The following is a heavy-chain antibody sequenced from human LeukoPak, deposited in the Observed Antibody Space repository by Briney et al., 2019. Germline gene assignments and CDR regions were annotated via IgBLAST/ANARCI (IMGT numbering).Heavy chain of an antibody. CDR2: MNPNSGNT. Sequence: ASVKVPCKASGYTFTSYDINWVRQATGQGLEWMGWMNPNSGNTGYAQEFQGRVTMTRNTSISTAYMELSSLRPEDTAVYYCARGPWEIVEEDYWGQGTLVTVSS. D-gene: IGHD5-12*01. CDR1: GYTFTSYD. CDR3: ARGPWEIVEEDY. V-gene: IGHV1-8*01. J-gene: IGHJ4*02.